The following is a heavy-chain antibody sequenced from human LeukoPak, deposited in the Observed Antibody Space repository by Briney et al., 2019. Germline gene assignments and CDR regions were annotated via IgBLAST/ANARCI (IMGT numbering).Heavy chain of an antibody. J-gene: IGHJ4*02. CDR2: ISAYNGNT. CDR1: GYIFTSYG. D-gene: IGHD1-26*01. Sequence: APVKVSCKASGYIFTSYGINWLRQAPGQGLEWMGWISAYNGNTNYAQKLQGRVTMTTDTSTSTAYMELRSLRSVDTAVYYCARGAIVGATTVDYWGQGTLVTVSS. CDR3: ARGAIVGATTVDY. V-gene: IGHV1-18*01.